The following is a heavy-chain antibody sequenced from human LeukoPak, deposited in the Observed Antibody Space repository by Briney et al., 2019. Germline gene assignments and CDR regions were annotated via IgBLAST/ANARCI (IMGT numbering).Heavy chain of an antibody. V-gene: IGHV3-48*01. CDR2: ISSSSSTI. CDR1: GFTFSSSA. D-gene: IGHD3-22*01. Sequence: GGSLRLSCAASGFTFSSSAMNWVRQAPGKGLEWVSYISSSSSTIYYADSVKGRFTISRDNAKNSLYLQMNTLRAEDTAVYYCARDRHKYNYDSGGYPPYWGQGTLVTVSS. J-gene: IGHJ4*02. CDR3: ARDRHKYNYDSGGYPPY.